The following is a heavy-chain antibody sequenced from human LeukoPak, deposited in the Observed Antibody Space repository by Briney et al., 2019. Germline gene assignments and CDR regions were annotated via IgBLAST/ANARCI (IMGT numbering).Heavy chain of an antibody. CDR1: GFTFSSYW. J-gene: IGHJ4*02. V-gene: IGHV3-74*01. D-gene: IGHD2-2*01. Sequence: GGSLRLSCAASGFTFSSYWMHWVRQAPGKGLVWVSRINTDGSSTSYADSVKGRFTISRDNAKNSLYLQMNSLRAEDTAVYYCARGGFVVVPAARDWGQGTLVTVSS. CDR3: ARGGFVVVPAARD. CDR2: INTDGSST.